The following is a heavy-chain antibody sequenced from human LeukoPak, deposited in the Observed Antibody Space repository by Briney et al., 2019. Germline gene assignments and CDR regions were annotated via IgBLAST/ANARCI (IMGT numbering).Heavy chain of an antibody. Sequence: SETLSLTCAVYGGSFSGYYWSWIRQPPGKGLEWIGEINHSRSTNYNPSLKSRVTISVDTSKNQFSLKLSSVTAADTAVYYCARKDCSSTSCYSPFDIWGQGTMVTVSS. CDR2: INHSRST. V-gene: IGHV4-34*01. D-gene: IGHD2-2*01. CDR3: ARKDCSSTSCYSPFDI. CDR1: GGSFSGYY. J-gene: IGHJ3*02.